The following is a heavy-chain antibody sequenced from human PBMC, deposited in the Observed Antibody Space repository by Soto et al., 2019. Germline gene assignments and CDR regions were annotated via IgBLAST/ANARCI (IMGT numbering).Heavy chain of an antibody. CDR1: GGSISSSSYY. Sequence: SETLSLTCTVSGGSISSSSYYWGWIRQPPGKGLEWIGSIYYSGSTYYNPSLKSRVTISVDTSKNQFSLKLSSVTAADTAVYYCASCPRTYYYYYMDVWGKGTTVTVSS. V-gene: IGHV4-39*01. CDR2: IYYSGST. J-gene: IGHJ6*03. CDR3: ASCPRTYYYYYMDV.